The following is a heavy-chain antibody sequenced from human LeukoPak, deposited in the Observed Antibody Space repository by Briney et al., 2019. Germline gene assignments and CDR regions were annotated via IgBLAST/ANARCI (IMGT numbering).Heavy chain of an antibody. Sequence: GASVKVSCKASGYTFTSYYMHWVRQAPGQGLERMGIINPSGGSTSYAQKFQGRVTMTRDTSTSTVYMELSSLRSEDTAVYYCASLSGSFGLRDYWGQGTLVTVSS. CDR1: GYTFTSYY. D-gene: IGHD1-26*01. V-gene: IGHV1-46*01. CDR3: ASLSGSFGLRDY. J-gene: IGHJ4*02. CDR2: INPSGGST.